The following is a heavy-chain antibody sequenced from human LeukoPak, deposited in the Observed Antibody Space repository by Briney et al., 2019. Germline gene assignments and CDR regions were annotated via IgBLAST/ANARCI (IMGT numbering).Heavy chain of an antibody. CDR3: ARVGSSYGMDV. CDR2: IYYSGST. CDR1: GGSISSGGYY. V-gene: IGHV4-31*03. D-gene: IGHD3-10*01. Sequence: TLSLTCPVSGGSISSGGYYWSWIRQHPGKGLEWIGYIYYSGSTYYNPSLKSRVTISVDTSKNQFSLKLSSVTAADTAVYYCARVGSSYGMDVWGQGTTVTVSS. J-gene: IGHJ6*02.